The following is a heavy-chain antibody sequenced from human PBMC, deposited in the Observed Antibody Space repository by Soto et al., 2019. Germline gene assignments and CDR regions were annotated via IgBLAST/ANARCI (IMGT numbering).Heavy chain of an antibody. CDR1: GGSISSGGYY. CDR3: ARSDIVVVVAASRPGRFDP. Sequence: LSLTCTVSGGSISSGGYYWSWIRQHPGKGLEWIGYIYYSGSTYYNPSLKSRVTISVDTSKNQFSLKLSSVTAADTAVYYCARSDIVVVVAASRPGRFDPWAREPWSPSPQ. V-gene: IGHV4-31*03. J-gene: IGHJ5*02. D-gene: IGHD2-15*01. CDR2: IYYSGST.